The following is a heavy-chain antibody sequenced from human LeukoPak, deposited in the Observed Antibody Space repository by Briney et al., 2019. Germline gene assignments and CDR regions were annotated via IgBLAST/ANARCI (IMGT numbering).Heavy chain of an antibody. CDR1: GVSISSNY. J-gene: IGHJ4*02. V-gene: IGHV4-4*07. CDR3: AGYDHSNYLAY. D-gene: IGHD4-11*01. Sequence: SETLSLTCTVSGVSISSNYWSWIRQPPGKGLEWNGLAWIGCIHANGDTNYNPSLNRRVTMSLDSSRRHLSLNLSSLTAADTAVYFCAGYDHSNYLAYWGQGILVTVSS. CDR2: IHANGDT.